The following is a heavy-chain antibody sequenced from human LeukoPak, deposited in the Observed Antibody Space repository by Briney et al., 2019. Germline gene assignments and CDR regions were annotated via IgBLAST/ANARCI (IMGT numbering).Heavy chain of an antibody. V-gene: IGHV1-18*01. D-gene: IGHD6-13*01. Sequence: ASVKVSCKASGYTFTSYGISWVRQAPGQGLEWMGWISAYNGNTNYAQKFQGRVTMTRNTSISTAYLELSSLRSEDTAVYYCARGEQQMVIAFWFDPWGQGTLVTVSS. CDR1: GYTFTSYG. CDR2: ISAYNGNT. J-gene: IGHJ5*02. CDR3: ARGEQQMVIAFWFDP.